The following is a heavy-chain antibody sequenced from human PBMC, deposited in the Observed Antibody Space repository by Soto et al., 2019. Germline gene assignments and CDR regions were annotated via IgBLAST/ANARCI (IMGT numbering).Heavy chain of an antibody. V-gene: IGHV1-2*02. D-gene: IGHD6-6*01. CDR1: GYTFTGYY. J-gene: IGHJ5*02. CDR2: INPNSGGT. Sequence: ASVKVPCKASGYTFTGYYMHWVRQAPGQGLEWMGWINPNSGGTNYAQKFQGRVTMTRDTSISTAYMELSRLRSDDTAVYYCAALSIAARPSNWSHPWGQGALATVS. CDR3: AALSIAARPSNWSHP.